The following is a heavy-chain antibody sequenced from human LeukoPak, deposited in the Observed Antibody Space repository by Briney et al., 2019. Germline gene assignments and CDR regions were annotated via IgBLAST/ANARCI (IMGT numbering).Heavy chain of an antibody. Sequence: PSETLSLTCAVYGGSLSGYYWSWIRQPPGKGLEWIGEINHSGSTNYNPSLKSRVTISVDTSKNQFSLKLSSVTAADTAVYYCARERDVVVVAATLGLDYWGQGTLVTVSS. CDR2: INHSGST. J-gene: IGHJ4*02. V-gene: IGHV4-34*01. CDR1: GGSLSGYY. CDR3: ARERDVVVVAATLGLDY. D-gene: IGHD2-15*01.